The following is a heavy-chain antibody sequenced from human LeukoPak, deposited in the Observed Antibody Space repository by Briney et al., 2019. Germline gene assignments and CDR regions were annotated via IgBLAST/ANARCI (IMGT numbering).Heavy chain of an antibody. Sequence: PSQTLSLTCTVSGGSIRSGDYYWSWIRQPPGKGLEWIGYIYYSGSTNYNPSLKSRVTISVDTSKNQFSLKLSSVTAADTAVYYCARSGGPSIAARRSLRPFDYWGQGTLVTVSS. D-gene: IGHD6-6*01. CDR2: IYYSGST. CDR1: GGSIRSGDYY. V-gene: IGHV4-61*08. CDR3: ARSGGPSIAARRSLRPFDY. J-gene: IGHJ4*02.